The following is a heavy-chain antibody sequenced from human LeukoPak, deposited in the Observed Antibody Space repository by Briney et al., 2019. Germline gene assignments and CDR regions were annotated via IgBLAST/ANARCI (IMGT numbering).Heavy chain of an antibody. CDR2: IIPIFGTA. D-gene: IGHD2-2*01. CDR3: ARGRCSSTSCPDAFDI. Sequence: SVKVSCKASGYTFTGYYMHWVRQAPGQGLEWMGGIIPIFGTANYAQKFQGRVTITADESTSTAYMELSSLRSEDTAVYYCARGRCSSTSCPDAFDIWGQGTMVTVSS. J-gene: IGHJ3*02. V-gene: IGHV1-69*13. CDR1: GYTFTGYY.